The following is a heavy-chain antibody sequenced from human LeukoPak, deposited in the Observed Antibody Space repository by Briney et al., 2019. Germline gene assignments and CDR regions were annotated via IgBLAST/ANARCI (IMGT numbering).Heavy chain of an antibody. V-gene: IGHV3-7*03. D-gene: IGHD2-2*01. CDR3: GKALKQVVPAGVSPNWFDA. CDR1: GFTFSDYW. CDR2: IKRDESEK. Sequence: GGSLRLSCAASGFTFSDYWMSWVRQAPGKGLEWVANIKRDESEKYYVDFVKGRFTISRDNSNSKLYLQMNSLRGEDSAVYFCGKALKQVVPAGVSPNWFDAWGQGTLVNVSS. J-gene: IGHJ5*02.